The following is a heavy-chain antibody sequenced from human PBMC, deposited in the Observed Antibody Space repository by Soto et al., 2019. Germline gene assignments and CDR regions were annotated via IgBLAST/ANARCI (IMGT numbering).Heavy chain of an antibody. CDR2: IYYSGST. CDR1: GGSISSYY. D-gene: IGHD3-10*01. CDR3: ARAPHRSGSNNWFDP. Sequence: PSETLSLTCTVSGGSISSYYWSWIRQPPGKGLEWIGYIYYSGSTNYNPSLKSRVTISVDTSKNQFSLKLSSVTAADTAVYYCARAPHRSGSNNWFDPWGQGTLVTVSS. J-gene: IGHJ5*02. V-gene: IGHV4-59*01.